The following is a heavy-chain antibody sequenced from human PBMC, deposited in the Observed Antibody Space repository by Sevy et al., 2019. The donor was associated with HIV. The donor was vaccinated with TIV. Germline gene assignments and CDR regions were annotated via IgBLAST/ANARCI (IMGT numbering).Heavy chain of an antibody. CDR2: VSSDGSTI. CDR1: GFTFSGYT. CDR3: ARDLGDYYGSQI. J-gene: IGHJ4*02. V-gene: IGHV3-48*02. D-gene: IGHD3-10*01. Sequence: GGSLRLSCAASGFTFSGYTMNWDRQTPGKGLEWVSSVSSDGSTISYADSVKGRFTISRDNAKNSLYLQMNSLRDEDTAVYYCARDLGDYYGSQIWGQGTLVTVSS.